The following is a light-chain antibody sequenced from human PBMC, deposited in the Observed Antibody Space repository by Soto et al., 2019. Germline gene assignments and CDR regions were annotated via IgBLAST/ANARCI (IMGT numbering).Light chain of an antibody. CDR1: QAVNTR. Sequence: EIVLTHSPATLSSFPGDRVTLSCRASQAVNTRLAWYQHKSGQAPRLLIYLASNRAAGVPARFSGSGSGTDFTLTISDVEPEDFAVYYCHQRQSWPRTFGQGTTVDIK. CDR3: HQRQSWPRT. J-gene: IGKJ1*01. CDR2: LAS. V-gene: IGKV3-11*01.